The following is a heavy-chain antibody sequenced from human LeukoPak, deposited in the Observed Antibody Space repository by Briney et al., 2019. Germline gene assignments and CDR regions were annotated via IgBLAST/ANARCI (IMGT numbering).Heavy chain of an antibody. Sequence: ASVKVSCKASGYTFTSYYMHWVRQAPGQGLEWMGIINPSGGSTSYAQKFQGRVTMTRDTSTSTVYMELSSLRSEDTAVYYCARVLSPVWSTHADDAFDIWGQGTMVTVSS. V-gene: IGHV1-46*01. CDR3: ARVLSPVWSTHADDAFDI. CDR2: INPSGGST. D-gene: IGHD2-8*01. CDR1: GYTFTSYY. J-gene: IGHJ3*02.